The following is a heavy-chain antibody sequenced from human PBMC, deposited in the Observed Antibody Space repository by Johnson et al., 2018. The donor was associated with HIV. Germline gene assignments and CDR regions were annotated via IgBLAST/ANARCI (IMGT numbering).Heavy chain of an antibody. J-gene: IGHJ3*02. CDR3: ARSTGARAAFDI. CDR2: ISYDGSNG. Sequence: QVQLVESGGGVVQPGRSLRLSCAASGFTFTNYAIHWVRQAPGKGLEWVAVISYDGSNGNYAESVKGRFTISRDNSKNTLNLQMSSLRAEDTAVYYCARSTGARAAFDIWGQGTMVTVSS. D-gene: IGHD1-1*01. CDR1: GFTFTNYA. V-gene: IGHV3-30*04.